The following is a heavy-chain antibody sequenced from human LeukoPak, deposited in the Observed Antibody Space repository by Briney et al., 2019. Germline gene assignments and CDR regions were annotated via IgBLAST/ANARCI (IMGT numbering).Heavy chain of an antibody. CDR1: GVSLNTRGVG. Sequence: KKSGPTLVKPTQTLTLTCSLSGVSLNTRGVGVGWIRQPPGKALEWLALIYWDDDSRYSPSLKSRLTIAKDTSKNQVVLTLTNMDSVDTATYYCAHSQVFSYGSFHDAYDIWGLGMLVTVSS. V-gene: IGHV2-5*02. CDR2: IYWDDDS. CDR3: AHSQVFSYGSFHDAYDI. D-gene: IGHD5-18*01. J-gene: IGHJ3*02.